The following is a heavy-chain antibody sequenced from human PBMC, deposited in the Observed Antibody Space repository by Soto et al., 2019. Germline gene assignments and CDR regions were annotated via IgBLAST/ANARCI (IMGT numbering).Heavy chain of an antibody. CDR1: GFTFSSYG. CDR3: ARDHDFWSGYQDY. D-gene: IGHD3-3*01. CDR2: IWYDGSNK. J-gene: IGHJ4*02. Sequence: QVQLVESGGGVVQPGRSLRLSCAASGFTFSSYGMHWVRQAPGKGMEWVAVIWYDGSNKYYADSVKGRFTISRDNSKNTLYLQMNSLRAEDTAVYYCARDHDFWSGYQDYWGRGTLVTVSS. V-gene: IGHV3-33*01.